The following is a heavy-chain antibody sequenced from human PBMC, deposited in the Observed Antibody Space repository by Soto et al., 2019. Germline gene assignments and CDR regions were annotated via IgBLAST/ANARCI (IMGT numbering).Heavy chain of an antibody. D-gene: IGHD2-2*01. CDR2: ISSSSSYI. Sequence: EVQLVESGGGLVKPGGSLRLSCAASGFTFSSYSMNWVRQAPGKGLEWVSSISSSSSYIYYADSVKGRFTISRDNAKNSLYLQMNSLRAEDTAVYYCARFEEVPAAILSAFDIWGQGTMVTVSS. CDR1: GFTFSSYS. CDR3: ARFEEVPAAILSAFDI. J-gene: IGHJ3*02. V-gene: IGHV3-21*01.